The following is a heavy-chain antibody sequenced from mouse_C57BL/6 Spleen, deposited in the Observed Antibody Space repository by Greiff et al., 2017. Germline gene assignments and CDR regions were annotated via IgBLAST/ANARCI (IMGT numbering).Heavy chain of an antibody. V-gene: IGHV1-7*01. D-gene: IGHD3-1*01. CDR1: GYTFTSYW. J-gene: IGHJ3*01. Sequence: VQLQQSGAELAKPGASVKLSCKASGYTFTSYWMHWVNQRPGQGLEWIGYINPSSGYTKYNQKFKDKATLTADKSSSTAYMQLSRLMYEDSAVFYCGRWYSSGYEAGCAYGGQGTLVTVSA. CDR2: INPSSGYT. CDR3: GRWYSSGYEAGCAY.